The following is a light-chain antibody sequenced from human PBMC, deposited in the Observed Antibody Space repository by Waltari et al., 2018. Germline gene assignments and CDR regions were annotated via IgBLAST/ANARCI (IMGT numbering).Light chain of an antibody. CDR3: CSFASTSTLNWV. Sequence: QSALTQPASVSGSPGQSVTISCTETSDDVGNYNLVSWYQQHPGKVPQLMIYEGTKRPLGVFNRFSGSKSGNTAALTISGLQAEDDADYYCCSFASTSTLNWVFGGGTKLTVL. CDR2: EGT. J-gene: IGLJ3*02. V-gene: IGLV2-23*01. CDR1: SDDVGNYNL.